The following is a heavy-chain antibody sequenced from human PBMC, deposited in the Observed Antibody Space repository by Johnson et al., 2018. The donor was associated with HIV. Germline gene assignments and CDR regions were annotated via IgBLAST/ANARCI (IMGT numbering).Heavy chain of an antibody. CDR2: ISGSGGST. Sequence: EVQLVESVGGLVQPGGSLRVSCVASGFIFTSYAMSWVRQAPGKGLEWVSGISGSGGSTYYADSVMGRFTVSRDNSKNALYLQMHSLRAGDTAVYYCARDRSKGGAFDIWGQGTMVTVSS. D-gene: IGHD2/OR15-2a*01. J-gene: IGHJ3*02. CDR3: ARDRSKGGAFDI. V-gene: IGHV3-23*04. CDR1: GFIFTSYA.